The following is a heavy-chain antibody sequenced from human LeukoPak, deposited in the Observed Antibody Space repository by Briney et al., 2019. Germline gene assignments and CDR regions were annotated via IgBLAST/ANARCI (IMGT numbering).Heavy chain of an antibody. V-gene: IGHV5-51*01. CDR1: GYSFTSYW. D-gene: IGHD3-10*01. Sequence: GESLKISCKGSGYSFTSYWIGWVRQMPGKGLEWTGIIYPGDSDTRYSPSFQGQVTISADKSISTAYLQWSSLKASDTAMYYCARHAYYYGSGTPQGYYMDVWGKGTTVTISS. J-gene: IGHJ6*03. CDR2: IYPGDSDT. CDR3: ARHAYYYGSGTPQGYYMDV.